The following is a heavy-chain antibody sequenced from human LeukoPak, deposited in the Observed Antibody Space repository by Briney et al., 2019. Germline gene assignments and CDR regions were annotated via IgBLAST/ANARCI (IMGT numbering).Heavy chain of an antibody. CDR2: ISGDGGST. V-gene: IGHV3-43*02. CDR3: AKDIGSSWYVAFDI. CDR1: GFTFDDYA. D-gene: IGHD6-13*01. Sequence: PGGSLRLSCAASGFTFDDYAMHWVRQAPGKGLEWVSLISGDGGSTYYADSVKGRFTISRDNSKNSLYLQMNSPRTEDTALYYCAKDIGSSWYVAFDIWGQGTMVTVSS. J-gene: IGHJ3*02.